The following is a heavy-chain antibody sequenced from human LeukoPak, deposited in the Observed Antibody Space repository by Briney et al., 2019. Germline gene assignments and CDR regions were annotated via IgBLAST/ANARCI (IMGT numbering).Heavy chain of an antibody. CDR2: ISYDGSNK. CDR1: GFTFSSYG. D-gene: IGHD3-10*01. V-gene: IGHV3-30*18. J-gene: IGHJ4*02. CDR3: AKSGYYGTGSEPFDY. Sequence: QPGRSLRLSCAASGFTFSSYGMHWVRQAPGKGLEWAAVISYDGSNKYYADSVKGRFTISRDNSKNTLYLQMNSLRAEDTAVYYCAKSGYYGTGSEPFDYWGQGTLVTVSS.